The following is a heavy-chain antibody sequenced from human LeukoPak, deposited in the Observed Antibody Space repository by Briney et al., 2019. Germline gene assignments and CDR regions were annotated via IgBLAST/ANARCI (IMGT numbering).Heavy chain of an antibody. V-gene: IGHV4-34*01. CDR1: GGSFSGYC. CDR2: INHSGST. Sequence: SETLSLTCAVYGGSFSGYCWSWIRQPPGKGLEWIGEINHSGSTNYNPSLKSRVTISVDTSKDQFSLKLSSVTAADTAVYYCARGLTMVRGVIPPAFDYWGQGTLVTVSS. D-gene: IGHD3-10*01. CDR3: ARGLTMVRGVIPPAFDY. J-gene: IGHJ4*02.